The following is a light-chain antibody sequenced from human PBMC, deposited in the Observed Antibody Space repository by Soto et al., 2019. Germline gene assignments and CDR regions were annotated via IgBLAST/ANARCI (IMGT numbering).Light chain of an antibody. CDR3: YSYVGSGTFVV. Sequence: QSALTPPASVSGSPGQSITISCTGTSSDVGGYNFVSWYQQHPGKAPKLMIYDVSKRPSGVSNRFSGSKSGNTASLTISGLQAEDEADYYCYSYVGSGTFVVFGGGTQLTVL. CDR1: SSDVGGYNF. J-gene: IGLJ2*01. V-gene: IGLV2-23*02. CDR2: DVS.